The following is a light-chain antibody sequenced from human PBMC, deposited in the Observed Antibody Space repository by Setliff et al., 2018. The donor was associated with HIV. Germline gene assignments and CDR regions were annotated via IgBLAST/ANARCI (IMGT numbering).Light chain of an antibody. V-gene: IGLV2-14*01. CDR1: SSDVGDYDF. Sequence: QSALTQPASVSGSPGQSITISCTGTSSDVGDYDFVSWFQQHPGKAPKLMIYEVSNRPSGVSNRFSGSKSGNTASLTISGLQDDDEADYYCSSYTSASTLVYVFGTGTKVTVL. J-gene: IGLJ1*01. CDR2: EVS. CDR3: SSYTSASTLVYV.